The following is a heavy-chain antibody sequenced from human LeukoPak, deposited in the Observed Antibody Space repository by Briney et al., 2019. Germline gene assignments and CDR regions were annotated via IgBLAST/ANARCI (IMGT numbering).Heavy chain of an antibody. Sequence: GASVKVSCKAFGYTFTASYLHWVRQAPGQGLEWVGWMNPNTGDTYYAQKFQGRVTMTRDTSINTAYMELNSLRSDDTAVYYCARVGAPDYYDSSGYYLDYWGQGTLVTVSS. V-gene: IGHV1-2*02. D-gene: IGHD3-22*01. J-gene: IGHJ4*02. CDR1: GYTFTASY. CDR2: MNPNTGDT. CDR3: ARVGAPDYYDSSGYYLDY.